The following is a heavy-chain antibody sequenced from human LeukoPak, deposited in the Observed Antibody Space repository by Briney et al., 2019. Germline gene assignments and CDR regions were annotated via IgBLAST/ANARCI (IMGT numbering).Heavy chain of an antibody. V-gene: IGHV4-31*03. J-gene: IGHJ4*02. CDR1: GGSISSGGYF. D-gene: IGHD2-2*01. Sequence: PSETLSLTCTVSGGSISSGGYFWSWIRQHPGKGLEWIGYIYYSGSTYYNPSLKSRVTISVDTSKNQFSLKLSSVTAADTAVYYCAGSTDIVVVPAALYWGQGTLVTVSS. CDR3: AGSTDIVVVPAALY. CDR2: IYYSGST.